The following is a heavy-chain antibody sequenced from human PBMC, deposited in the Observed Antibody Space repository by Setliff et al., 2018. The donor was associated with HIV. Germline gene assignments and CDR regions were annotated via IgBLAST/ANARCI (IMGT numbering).Heavy chain of an antibody. CDR2: MNTDGSST. CDR1: GFTFSSYW. V-gene: IGHV3-74*01. CDR3: AKDSEAVAVKYYYMDV. D-gene: IGHD6-19*01. J-gene: IGHJ6*03. Sequence: PGGSLRLSCAASGFTFSSYWMHWVRQAPGKGLVGVFGMNTDGSSTRYADSVKGRFTISRDTPSNTVYLQMNSLRAEDTARYYCAKDSEAVAVKYYYMDVWGRGTTVTVSS.